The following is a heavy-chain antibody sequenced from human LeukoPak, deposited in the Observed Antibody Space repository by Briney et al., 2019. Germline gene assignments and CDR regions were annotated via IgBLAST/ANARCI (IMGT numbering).Heavy chain of an antibody. V-gene: IGHV4-34*01. CDR3: ASNIRGMVVRFLAAGDPFDI. Sequence: PSETLSLTCAVYGGSFSGYYWSWIRQPPGKGIEWIGEINDSGSTNYNPSLKSGVTIPVETSRKQCSLKLTSVTPTNTAVYYCASNIRGMVVRFLAAGDPFDIWGQGTMVTVSS. CDR2: INDSGST. J-gene: IGHJ3*02. D-gene: IGHD2-15*01. CDR1: GGSFSGYY.